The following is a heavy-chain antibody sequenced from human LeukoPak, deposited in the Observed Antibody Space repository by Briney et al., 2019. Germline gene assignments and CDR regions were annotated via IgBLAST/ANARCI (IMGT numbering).Heavy chain of an antibody. D-gene: IGHD2-2*01. CDR2: ISGSGGST. CDR1: GFTFSSYA. J-gene: IGHJ4*02. V-gene: IGHV3-23*01. CDR3: AKDLGYCSSTSCRDFDY. Sequence: GGSLRLSCAASGFTFSSYAMSWVRQAPGKGLEWVSAISGSGGSTYYADSVKGRFTTSRDNSKNTLYLQMNSLRAEDTAVYYCAKDLGYCSSTSCRDFDYWGQGTLVTVSS.